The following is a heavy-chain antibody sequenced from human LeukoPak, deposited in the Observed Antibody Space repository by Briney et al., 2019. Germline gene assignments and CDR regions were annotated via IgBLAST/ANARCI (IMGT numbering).Heavy chain of an antibody. J-gene: IGHJ4*02. CDR1: GFTFSSYA. CDR3: ATHYDFWSGYFDY. CDR2: ISGSGGNT. D-gene: IGHD3-3*01. V-gene: IGHV3-23*01. Sequence: PGGSLRLSCAASGFTFSSYAMSWVRQAPGEGLEWVSAISGSGGNTYYADSVKGRFIISRDNFKNTLYLQMNSLRAEDTAVYYCATHYDFWSGYFDYWGQGTLVTVSS.